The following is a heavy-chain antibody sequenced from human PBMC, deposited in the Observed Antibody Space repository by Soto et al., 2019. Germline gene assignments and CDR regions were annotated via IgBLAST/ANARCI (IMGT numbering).Heavy chain of an antibody. J-gene: IGHJ4*02. D-gene: IGHD1-7*01. CDR2: ISNNGNTI. Sequence: PGGSLRLSCAASGFTFSDSYMSWIRQAPGKGLEWLSYISNNGNTIYYGDSVKGRFTISRDNAKNALYLEMNSLRVEDTAVYYCARAARGRTGASAYWGQGTLVTVSS. CDR1: GFTFSDSY. CDR3: ARAARGRTGASAY. V-gene: IGHV3-11*01.